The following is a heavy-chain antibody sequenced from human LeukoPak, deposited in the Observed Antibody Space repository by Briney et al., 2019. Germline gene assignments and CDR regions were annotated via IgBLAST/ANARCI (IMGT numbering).Heavy chain of an antibody. D-gene: IGHD2-2*01. CDR3: ARGEDIVVVPVTIAAREYYYYGMDV. J-gene: IGHJ6*02. CDR1: GYTFTSYG. Sequence: GASVKVSCKASGYTFTSYGISWVRQAPGQGLEWMGWISAYNGNTNYAQKLQGRVTMTTDTSTSTAYMELSRLRSDDTAVYYCARGEDIVVVPVTIAAREYYYYGMDVWGQGTTVTVSS. CDR2: ISAYNGNT. V-gene: IGHV1-18*01.